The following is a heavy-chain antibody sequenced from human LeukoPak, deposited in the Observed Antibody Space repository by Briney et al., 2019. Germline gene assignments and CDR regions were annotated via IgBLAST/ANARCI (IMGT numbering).Heavy chain of an antibody. J-gene: IGHJ4*02. CDR3: ARDRAQLWDRAIDY. Sequence: GGSLRLSCAASGFTFSSYSMNWVRQAPGKGLEWVSSISSSSSYIYYADSVKGRFTISRDNAKNSLYLQMNSLRAEDTAVYYCARDRAQLWDRAIDYWGQGTLVTVSS. V-gene: IGHV3-21*01. CDR1: GFTFSSYS. D-gene: IGHD5-18*01. CDR2: ISSSSSYI.